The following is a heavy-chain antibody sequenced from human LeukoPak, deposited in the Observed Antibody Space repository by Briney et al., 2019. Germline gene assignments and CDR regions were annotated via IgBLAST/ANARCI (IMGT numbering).Heavy chain of an antibody. CDR1: GGSISSAAHY. V-gene: IGHV4-39*01. J-gene: IGHJ5*02. CDR3: VRRPTEGCTGGVCNAYRNYFAP. CDR2: IYYTGTT. Sequence: PSQTLSLTCTVSGGSISSAAHYWGWIRQPPGKELEWIGHIYYTGTTYYNPSLTGRVTLSIDTSNNQFSLRLTSVPPPTTPFYSCVRRPTEGCTGGVCNAYRNYFAPWGQGSLVTVSS. D-gene: IGHD2-8*02.